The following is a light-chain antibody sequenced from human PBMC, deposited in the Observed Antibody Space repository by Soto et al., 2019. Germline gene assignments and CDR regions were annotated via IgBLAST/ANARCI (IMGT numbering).Light chain of an antibody. V-gene: IGKV3-15*01. Sequence: IPLTQSPATVSVSPGETVTLSCRASQNIYSNLGWYQQRPGQAPRLIIYRASTRATGIPARFSGSGSGTEFTLTINRLQSEDFAVYYCQQYHNLWAFGRGTKVDIK. CDR1: QNIYSN. J-gene: IGKJ1*01. CDR3: QQYHNLWA. CDR2: RAS.